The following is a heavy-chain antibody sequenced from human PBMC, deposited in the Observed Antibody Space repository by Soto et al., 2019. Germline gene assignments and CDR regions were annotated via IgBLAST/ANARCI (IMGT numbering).Heavy chain of an antibody. J-gene: IGHJ4*02. CDR2: IYHSGST. D-gene: IGHD3-22*01. V-gene: IGHV4-30-2*01. Sequence: QLQLQESGSGLVKPSQTLSLTCTVSGGSISSGGYSWSWIRQPPGKGLEWIGYIYHSGSTYYTPSLKSRGTISVDRVKHQFYLKVSSVTAADTVVYYCARAVSAYYDTSVPDYWGQGTLVTVST. CDR3: ARAVSAYYDTSVPDY. CDR1: GGSISSGGYS.